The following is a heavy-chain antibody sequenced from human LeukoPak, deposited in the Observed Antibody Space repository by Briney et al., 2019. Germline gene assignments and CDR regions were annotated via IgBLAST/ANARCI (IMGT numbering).Heavy chain of an antibody. J-gene: IGHJ4*02. V-gene: IGHV3-23*01. CDR1: GFTFGSYA. CDR2: ISGGGGST. Sequence: GGSLRLSRAASGFTFGSYAMSWVRQAPGKGLEWVSAISGGGGSTYYADSVKGRFTISRDNSKNTLYLQMNSLRVEDTAVYYCAKDHYGYSSGPVDYWGQGTLVTVSS. D-gene: IGHD6-19*01. CDR3: AKDHYGYSSGPVDY.